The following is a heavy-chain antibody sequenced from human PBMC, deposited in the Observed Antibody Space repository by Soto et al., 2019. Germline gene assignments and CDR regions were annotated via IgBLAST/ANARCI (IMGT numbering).Heavy chain of an antibody. D-gene: IGHD3-22*01. CDR1: GGTFSSYA. V-gene: IGHV1-69*01. J-gene: IGHJ4*02. Sequence: QVQLVQSGAEVKKPGSSVKVSCKASGGTFSSYAISWVRQAPGQGLEWMGGIIPIFGTANYAQKFQGRVTITADESTSTAYMELSSLRSEDTAVYSCAMGMYYYDRCYFDYWGQGTLVTVSS. CDR3: AMGMYYYDRCYFDY. CDR2: IIPIFGTA.